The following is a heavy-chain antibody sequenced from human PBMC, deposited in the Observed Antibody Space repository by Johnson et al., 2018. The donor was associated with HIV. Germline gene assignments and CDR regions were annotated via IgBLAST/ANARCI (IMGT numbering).Heavy chain of an antibody. CDR3: AREVDGFDI. V-gene: IGHV3-30*03. J-gene: IGHJ3*02. CDR2: ISYDGSNK. Sequence: QVHLVESGGGVVQPGRSLRLSCAASGFTFSSYGMHWVRQAPGKGLEWVEVISYDGSNKYYADSVKGRFSISRDNSKNTLYLHMNSLRAEDTAVYYCAREVDGFDIWGQGTMVTVSS. CDR1: GFTFSSYG.